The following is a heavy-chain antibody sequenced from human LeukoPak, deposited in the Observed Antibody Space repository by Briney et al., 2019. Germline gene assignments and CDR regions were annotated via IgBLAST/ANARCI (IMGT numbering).Heavy chain of an antibody. D-gene: IGHD2-15*01. V-gene: IGHV4-39*07. CDR3: ASEIVVVAARYYYYYMDV. Sequence: PSETLSLTCTVSGVSIGSSPYYWGWIRQPPGKGLEWIGSIYYSGTSYYNPPLKSRVTISGDTSENQFSLKVSSVTAADTAVYYCASEIVVVAARYYYYYMDVWGKGTTVTVSS. CDR2: IYYSGTS. J-gene: IGHJ6*03. CDR1: GVSIGSSPYY.